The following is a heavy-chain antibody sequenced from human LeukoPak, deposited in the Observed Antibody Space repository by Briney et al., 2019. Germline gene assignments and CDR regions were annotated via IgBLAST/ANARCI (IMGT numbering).Heavy chain of an antibody. CDR1: GGSISSGDYY. CDR3: ARTPTSVGANDY. J-gene: IGHJ4*02. D-gene: IGHD1-26*01. Sequence: PSETLSLTCTVSGGSISSGDYYWSWIRQPPGKGLEWIGYIYYSGSTYYNPPLKSRVTISVDTSKNQFSLKLSSVTAADTAVYYCARTPTSVGANDYWGQGTLVTVSS. CDR2: IYYSGST. V-gene: IGHV4-30-4*08.